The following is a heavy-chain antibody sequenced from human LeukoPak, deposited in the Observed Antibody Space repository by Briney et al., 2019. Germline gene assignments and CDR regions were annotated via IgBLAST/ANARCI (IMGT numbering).Heavy chain of an antibody. CDR1: GGSISSYY. V-gene: IGHV4-59*01. CDR3: AGGYSPEYFQH. CDR2: IYYSGST. Sequence: PSETLSLTCTVSGGSISSYYWSWVRQPPGKGLEWIGYIYYSGSTNYNPSLKSRVTISVDTSKNQFSLKLSSVTAADTAVYYWAGGYSPEYFQHWGQGTLVTVSS. D-gene: IGHD1-14*01. J-gene: IGHJ1*01.